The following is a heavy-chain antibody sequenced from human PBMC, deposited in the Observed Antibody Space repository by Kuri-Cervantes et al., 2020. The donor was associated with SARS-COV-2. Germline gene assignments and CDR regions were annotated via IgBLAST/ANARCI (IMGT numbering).Heavy chain of an antibody. CDR1: GLTFSTYA. CDR3: ARGQIPASHFDY. CDR2: ISYDGTNQ. Sequence: GGSLRLSCAASGLTFSTYAMYWVRQTPGKGLEWVALISYDGTNQYYTDSVKGRFTISRDNSKNTLFLQMNSLTAEDTAVYFCARGQIPASHFDYWGQGALVTVSS. D-gene: IGHD2-2*01. V-gene: IGHV3-30*04. J-gene: IGHJ4*02.